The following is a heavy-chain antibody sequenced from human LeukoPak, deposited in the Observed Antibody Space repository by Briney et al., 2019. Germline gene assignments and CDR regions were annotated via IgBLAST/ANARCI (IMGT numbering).Heavy chain of an antibody. CDR3: ARVLRYQLPPDF. CDR1: GFTFSYAW. D-gene: IGHD2-2*01. J-gene: IGHJ4*02. V-gene: IGHV3-53*01. Sequence: GGSLRLSCAASGFTFSYAWMTWVRQAPGKGLHWVSVIYNGDDTYYADSVKGRFTISRDSSKNTLYLQMNSLRVEDTAVYYCARVLRYQLPPDFWGQGTLVTVSS. CDR2: IYNGDDT.